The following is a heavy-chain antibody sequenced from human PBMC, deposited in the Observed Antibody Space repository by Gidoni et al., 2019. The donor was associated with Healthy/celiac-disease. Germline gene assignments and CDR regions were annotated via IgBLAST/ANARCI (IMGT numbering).Heavy chain of an antibody. CDR2: INHSGST. D-gene: IGHD6-19*01. V-gene: IGHV4-34*01. Sequence: VQLQLWGAGLSKPSETLSLTCAVHGGSFSVYYWSWIRQPPGKVLEWIGEINHSGSTNYNPSLKSRVTISVDTSKNQFSLKLSSVTAADTAVYYCARDIGAVAGKIDYWGQGTLVTVSS. CDR1: GGSFSVYY. J-gene: IGHJ4*02. CDR3: ARDIGAVAGKIDY.